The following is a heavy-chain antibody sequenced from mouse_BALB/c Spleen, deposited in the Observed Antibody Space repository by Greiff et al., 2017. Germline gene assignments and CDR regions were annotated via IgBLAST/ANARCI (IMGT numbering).Heavy chain of an antibody. CDR1: GFTFSSYA. J-gene: IGHJ2*01. CDR2: ISSGGST. D-gene: IGHD1-1*01. V-gene: IGHV5-6-5*01. Sequence: DVMLVESGGGLVKPGGSLKLSCAASGFTFSSYAMSWVRQTPEKRLEWVASISSGGSTYYPDSVKGRFTISRDNARNILYLQMSSLRSEDTAMYYCARVPITTVVAHYFDYWGQGTTLTVSS. CDR3: ARVPITTVVAHYFDY.